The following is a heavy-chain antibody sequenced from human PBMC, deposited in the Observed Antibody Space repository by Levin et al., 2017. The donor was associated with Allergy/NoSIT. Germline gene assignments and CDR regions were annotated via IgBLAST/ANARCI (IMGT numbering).Heavy chain of an antibody. V-gene: IGHV4-59*01. CDR3: ARGGSSPYNYYYGMDV. D-gene: IGHD6-6*01. J-gene: IGHJ6*02. Sequence: SQTLSLTCTVSGGSISSYYWSWIRQPPGKGLEWIGYIYYSGSTNYNPSLKSRVTISVDTSKNQFSLKLSSVTAADTAVYYCARGGSSPYNYYYGMDVWGQGTTVTVSS. CDR2: IYYSGST. CDR1: GGSISSYY.